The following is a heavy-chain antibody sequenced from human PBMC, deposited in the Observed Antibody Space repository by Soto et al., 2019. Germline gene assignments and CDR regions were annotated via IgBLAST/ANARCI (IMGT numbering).Heavy chain of an antibody. Sequence: QVQLVESGGGVVQPGRSLRLSCEAAGFTFSSHAMHWVRQAPGKGLEWVAVISYDGSNKYYADSVKGRFIISRDNSKNTLYLQMNSLRGDDTAVYYCARAEFLFDYRGQGTLVTVSS. J-gene: IGHJ4*02. D-gene: IGHD2-21*01. CDR1: GFTFSSHA. CDR3: ARAEFLFDY. V-gene: IGHV3-30-3*01. CDR2: ISYDGSNK.